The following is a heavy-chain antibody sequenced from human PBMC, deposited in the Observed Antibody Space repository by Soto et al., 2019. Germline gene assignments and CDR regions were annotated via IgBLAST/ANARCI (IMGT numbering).Heavy chain of an antibody. J-gene: IGHJ3*02. Sequence: QVQLQQWGAGLLTPSETLSLSCAVYGGSFSGYYWSWIRQTPGKGLEWIGQIKDSGSTNYNPSLKXRXTXXVDTSKSQFSLKLSSVTAADTAVYYCARRPDGFDSWGQGTMVTVSS. CDR3: ARRPDGFDS. V-gene: IGHV4-34*01. D-gene: IGHD6-6*01. CDR2: IKDSGST. CDR1: GGSFSGYY.